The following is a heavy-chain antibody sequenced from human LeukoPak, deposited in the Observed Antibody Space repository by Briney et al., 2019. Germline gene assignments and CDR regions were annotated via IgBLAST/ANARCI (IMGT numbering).Heavy chain of an antibody. D-gene: IGHD2-2*02. J-gene: IGHJ4*02. CDR3: ARELLLYRPFDC. CDR2: VNPNSGGT. V-gene: IGHV1-2*02. CDR1: GYTFTGYY. Sequence: GASVTVSCKASGYTFTGYYMHWVRQAPGQGLEWMGWVNPNSGGTNYAQKFQGRVTMTRDTSISTAYMELSRLRSDDTAVYYCARELLLYRPFDCWGQGTLVTVSS.